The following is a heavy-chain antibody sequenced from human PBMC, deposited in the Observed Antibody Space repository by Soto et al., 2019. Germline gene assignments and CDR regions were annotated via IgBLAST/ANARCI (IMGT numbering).Heavy chain of an antibody. V-gene: IGHV4-4*07. CDR2: IYTSGST. CDR3: ARDETVLGFDY. D-gene: IGHD2-15*01. J-gene: IGHJ4*02. CDR1: GGSITNYY. Sequence: SETLSLTCTVSGGSITNYYWAWIRQPAGKGLEWIGRIYTSGSTNYNPSLKSRVTMSVDTSKNQFSLKLSSVTAADTAVYYCARDETVLGFDYWGQGTLVTVPQ.